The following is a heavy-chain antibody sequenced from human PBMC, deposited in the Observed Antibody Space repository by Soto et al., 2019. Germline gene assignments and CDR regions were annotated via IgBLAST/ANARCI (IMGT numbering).Heavy chain of an antibody. J-gene: IGHJ6*02. CDR3: AKARHSSSWDYYYYGMDV. CDR2: ISYDGSNK. D-gene: IGHD6-13*01. V-gene: IGHV3-30*18. CDR1: GSTFSSYG. Sequence: GGSLRLSCAASGSTFSSYGMHWVRQAPGKGLEWVAVISYDGSNKYYADSVKGRFTISRDNSKNTLYLQMNSLRAEDTAVYYCAKARHSSSWDYYYYGMDVWGQGTTVTVSS.